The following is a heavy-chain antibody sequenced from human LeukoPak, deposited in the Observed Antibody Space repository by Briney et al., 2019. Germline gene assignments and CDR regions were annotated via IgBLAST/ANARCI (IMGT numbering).Heavy chain of an antibody. D-gene: IGHD5-12*01. Sequence: GASVKVSCKASGYTFTGYYMHWVRQAPGQGLEWMGWITPNSGGTNYAQKFQGRVTMTSDTSISTAYMELSRLRSNDTAVYYCARVYRWLHPTDAIYIWGEGEMGTVSS. V-gene: IGHV1-2*02. CDR1: GYTFTGYY. CDR2: ITPNSGGT. CDR3: ARVYRWLHPTDAIYI. J-gene: IGHJ3*02.